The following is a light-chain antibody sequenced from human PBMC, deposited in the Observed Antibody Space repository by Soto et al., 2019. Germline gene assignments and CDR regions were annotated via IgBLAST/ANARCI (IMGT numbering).Light chain of an antibody. CDR1: QSVSSSY. V-gene: IGKV3-20*01. CDR2: GAS. J-gene: IGKJ1*01. CDR3: QKYGSSHKT. Sequence: ETVLTDTPGTRSLSPREGTPLSCRASQSVSSSYLAWYKQKPGQAPRLLIYGASSRATGITDRFSGSGSGTDFTITIRRLETEDFAAYYCQKYGSSHKTCGQGTMV.